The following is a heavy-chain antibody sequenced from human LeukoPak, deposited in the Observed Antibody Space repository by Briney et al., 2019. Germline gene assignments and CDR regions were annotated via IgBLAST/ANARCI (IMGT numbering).Heavy chain of an antibody. D-gene: IGHD1-26*01. Sequence: SETLSLTCAVYGGSFSGFYWSWVRHPPGKGLEWIWRIYTSGSTNYNPSLKSRVTMSVDTSKNQFSLKLSSVTAADTAVYYCARDPVGATMGFDYWGQGTLVTVSS. CDR3: ARDPVGATMGFDY. CDR1: GGSFSGFY. J-gene: IGHJ4*02. V-gene: IGHV4-59*10. CDR2: IYTSGST.